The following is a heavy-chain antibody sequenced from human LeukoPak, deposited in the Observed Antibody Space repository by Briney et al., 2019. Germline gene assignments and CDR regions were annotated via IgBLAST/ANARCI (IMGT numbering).Heavy chain of an antibody. CDR2: ISSSGDGT. Sequence: PGGSLRLSCAASGFTFSSYAISWDRQAPGEGLEWVSAISSSGDGTYYADSVKGRFTISRDNFANTLYLQMNSLRAEDTAVYYCAKSRDSRYDYFDYWGQGILVTVSS. V-gene: IGHV3-23*01. J-gene: IGHJ4*02. D-gene: IGHD2-15*01. CDR3: AKSRDSRYDYFDY. CDR1: GFTFSSYA.